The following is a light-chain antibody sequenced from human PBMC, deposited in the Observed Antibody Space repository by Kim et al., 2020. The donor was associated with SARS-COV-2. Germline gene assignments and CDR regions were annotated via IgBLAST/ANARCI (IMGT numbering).Light chain of an antibody. Sequence: HSVLTQPPSASGTPGQRVTISCSGSNSNIGSNTVNWYQQVPGTAPKLLIYLNSQRPSGVPDRFSGSKSGTSASLAISGLQSEDEADYYCATWDDSPDGPVFGGGTQLTVL. CDR3: ATWDDSPDGPV. CDR1: NSNIGSNT. V-gene: IGLV1-44*01. CDR2: LNS. J-gene: IGLJ2*01.